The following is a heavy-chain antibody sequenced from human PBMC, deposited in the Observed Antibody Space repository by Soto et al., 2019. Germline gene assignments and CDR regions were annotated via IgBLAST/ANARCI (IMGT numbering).Heavy chain of an antibody. Sequence: QVQLVQSGAEVKKPGASVKVSCKASGYTFTGYYMHWVRQAPGQGLEWMGWINPNSGGTNYAQKFQGWATMTRDTSISTAYMELSRLRSDDTAVYYCARAPTYYYGSGSRNYFDYWGQGTLVTVSS. V-gene: IGHV1-2*04. D-gene: IGHD3-10*01. J-gene: IGHJ4*02. CDR1: GYTFTGYY. CDR3: ARAPTYYYGSGSRNYFDY. CDR2: INPNSGGT.